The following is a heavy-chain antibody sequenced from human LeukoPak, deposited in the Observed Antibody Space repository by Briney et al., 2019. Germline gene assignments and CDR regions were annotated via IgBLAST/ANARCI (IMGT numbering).Heavy chain of an antibody. CDR1: GGTFSSYA. CDR2: IIPIFGTA. D-gene: IGHD2-2*01. Sequence: GSSVKVSCKASGGTFSSYAISWVRQAPGQGLEWMGGIIPIFGTANYAQKFQGRDTITADKSTSTAYMELSSLRSEDTAVYYCWAGGCSSTSCYSTGMGYYGMDVWGKGTTVTVSS. CDR3: WAGGCSSTSCYSTGMGYYGMDV. V-gene: IGHV1-69*06. J-gene: IGHJ6*04.